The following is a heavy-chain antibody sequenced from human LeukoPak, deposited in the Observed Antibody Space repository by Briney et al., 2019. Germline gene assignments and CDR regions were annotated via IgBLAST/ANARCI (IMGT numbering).Heavy chain of an antibody. CDR3: ARLGWYYDSSGFDY. Sequence: SETLSLTCTVSGGSIGSYYWSWIRQPPGKGLEWIGYIYYSGSTNYNPSLKSRVTISVDTSKNQFSLKLSSVTAADTAVYYCARLGWYYDSSGFDYWGQGTLVTVSS. D-gene: IGHD3-22*01. V-gene: IGHV4-59*08. CDR1: GGSIGSYY. CDR2: IYYSGST. J-gene: IGHJ4*02.